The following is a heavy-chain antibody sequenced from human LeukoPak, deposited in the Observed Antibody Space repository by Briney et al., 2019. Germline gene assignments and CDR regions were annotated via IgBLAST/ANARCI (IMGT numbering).Heavy chain of an antibody. CDR3: AGVDAAMPDAFDI. CDR2: ISYEGSNK. Sequence: GGSLRLSCAASGFTFSSYAMHWVRQAPGKGLEWVAAISYEGSNKYSADSVKSRFTISRDNSKNTLYLQMNSRRADDAAVYYWAGVDAAMPDAFDIWGQGTTVTVSS. CDR1: GFTFSSYA. J-gene: IGHJ3*02. D-gene: IGHD5-18*01. V-gene: IGHV3-30*04.